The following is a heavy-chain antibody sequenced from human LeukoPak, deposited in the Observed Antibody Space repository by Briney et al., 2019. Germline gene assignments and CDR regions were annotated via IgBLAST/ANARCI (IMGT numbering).Heavy chain of an antibody. J-gene: IGHJ4*02. D-gene: IGHD3-10*02. V-gene: IGHV4-31*11. CDR3: ARDVNPVRGVINY. CDR2: IYYSGST. Sequence: SQTLSLTCAVSGGSISSGGYSWSWIRQHPGKGLEWIGYIYYSGSTYYNPSLKSRVTMSVDTSKNQFSLKLSSVTAADTAVYYCARDVNPVRGVINYWGQGTLVTVSS. CDR1: GGSISSGGYS.